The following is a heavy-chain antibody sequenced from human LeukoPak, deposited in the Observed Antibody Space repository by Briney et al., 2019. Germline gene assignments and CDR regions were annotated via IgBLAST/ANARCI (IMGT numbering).Heavy chain of an antibody. D-gene: IGHD1-26*01. CDR1: GYSISSGYY. CDR2: IYHSGST. J-gene: IGHJ4*02. Sequence: PSETLSLTCTVSGYSISSGYYWGWIRQPPGKGLEWIGSIYHSGSTYYNPSLKSRVTISVDTSKNQFSLKLSSVTAADTAVYYCGRGVGATTSVDYWGQGTLVTVSS. V-gene: IGHV4-38-2*02. CDR3: GRGVGATTSVDY.